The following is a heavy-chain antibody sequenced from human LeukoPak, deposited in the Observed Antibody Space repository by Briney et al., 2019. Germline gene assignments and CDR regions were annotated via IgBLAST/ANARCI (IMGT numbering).Heavy chain of an antibody. V-gene: IGHV4-61*02. CDR1: GGSISSGSYY. Sequence: SETLSLTCTVSGGSISSGSYYWSWLRQPAGKGLEWIGRIYTSGSTNYNPSLKSRVTISVDTSKNQFSLKLSSVTAADTAVYYCAREYDFWSGYYLGAFDIWGQGTMVTVSS. D-gene: IGHD3-3*01. CDR3: AREYDFWSGYYLGAFDI. CDR2: IYTSGST. J-gene: IGHJ3*02.